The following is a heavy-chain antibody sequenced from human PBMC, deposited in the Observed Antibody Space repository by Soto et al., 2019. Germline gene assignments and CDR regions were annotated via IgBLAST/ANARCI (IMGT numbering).Heavy chain of an antibody. CDR3: ARRRDFLDY. CDR1: GFTFSDYY. Sequence: VQLVESGGGLVQPGGSLRLSCAASGFTFSDYYMTWIRQAPGKGLEWVSYIGSGGGSIYYADSVKGRFTISSDNAKSSLYLQMNSLRTEDTAVYYCARRRDFLDYWGQGTLVTVSS. J-gene: IGHJ4*02. CDR2: IGSGGGSI. V-gene: IGHV3-11*01. D-gene: IGHD3-3*01.